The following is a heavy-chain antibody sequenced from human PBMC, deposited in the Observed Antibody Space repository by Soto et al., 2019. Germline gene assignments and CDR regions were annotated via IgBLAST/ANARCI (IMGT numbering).Heavy chain of an antibody. Sequence: EVQLVESGGGLVQPGGSLSLSCAASGLTFIGYWMGWVRQPPGKGLEWVANINQDGSQKYYVDSVRGRFTISRDNAKNSLYLQMNSLRDDDTAVYYCTANQHWGQGSLVTVSS. CDR2: INQDGSQK. CDR1: GLTFIGYW. J-gene: IGHJ4*02. V-gene: IGHV3-7*01. CDR3: TANQH.